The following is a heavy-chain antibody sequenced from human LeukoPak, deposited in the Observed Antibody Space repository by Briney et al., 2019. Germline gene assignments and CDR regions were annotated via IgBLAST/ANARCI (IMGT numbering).Heavy chain of an antibody. CDR2: ISYDGSNK. J-gene: IGHJ4*02. CDR3: ARTPSYYFDY. D-gene: IGHD6-6*01. CDR1: GFTFSSYA. Sequence: GGSLRLSCAASGFTFSSYAMHWVRQAPGKGLEWVAVISYDGSNKYYADSVKGRFTISRDNSKNTLYLQMSSLRAEDTAVYYCARTPSYYFDYWGQGTLVTVSS. V-gene: IGHV3-30-3*01.